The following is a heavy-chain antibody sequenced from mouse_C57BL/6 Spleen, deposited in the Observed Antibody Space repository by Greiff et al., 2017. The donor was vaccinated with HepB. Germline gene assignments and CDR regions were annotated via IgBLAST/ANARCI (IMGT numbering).Heavy chain of an antibody. J-gene: IGHJ2*01. CDR3: ASYYYGSIYFCH. D-gene: IGHD1-1*01. V-gene: IGHV1-59*01. Sequence: VQLQQPGAELVRPGTSVKLSCKASGYTFTSYWMHWVKQRPGQGLEWIGVIDPSDSYTNYNQKFKGKATLTVYTSSSTAYMQLSSLTSEDSAVYYCASYYYGSIYFCHWGDVTPLSDSS. CDR2: IDPSDSYT. CDR1: GYTFTSYW.